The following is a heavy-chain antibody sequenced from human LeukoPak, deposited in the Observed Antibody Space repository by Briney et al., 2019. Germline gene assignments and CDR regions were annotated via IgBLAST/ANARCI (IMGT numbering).Heavy chain of an antibody. CDR1: GFTFSRYW. J-gene: IGHJ6*02. Sequence: PGGSLRLSCAASGFTFSRYWMHWVRQAPGKGLEWVSYISSSSSTIYYADSVKGRFTISRDNAKNSLYLQMNSLRDEDTAVYYCARVSAAGTDYYYYGMDVWGQGTTVTVSS. D-gene: IGHD6-13*01. V-gene: IGHV3-48*02. CDR3: ARVSAAGTDYYYYGMDV. CDR2: ISSSSSTI.